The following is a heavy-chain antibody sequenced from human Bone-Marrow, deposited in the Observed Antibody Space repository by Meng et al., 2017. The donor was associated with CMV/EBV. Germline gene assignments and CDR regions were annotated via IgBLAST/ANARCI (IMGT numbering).Heavy chain of an antibody. CDR3: ARDRRVGAIGGAFDI. CDR2: ISSSSSYI. Sequence: GGSLRLSCAASGFTFSSYSMNWVRQAPGKGLEWVSSISSSSSYIYYADSVKGRFTISRDNAKNSLYLQMNSLRAEDTAVYYCARDRRVGAIGGAFDIWGQGTIVTVSS. D-gene: IGHD1-26*01. CDR1: GFTFSSYS. J-gene: IGHJ3*02. V-gene: IGHV3-21*01.